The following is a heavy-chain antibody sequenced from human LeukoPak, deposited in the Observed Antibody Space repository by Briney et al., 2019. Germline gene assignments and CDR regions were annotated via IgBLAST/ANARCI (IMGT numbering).Heavy chain of an antibody. CDR3: ARSGKSGYVYY. Sequence: PSETLSLTCTVSGGSISSYYWSWIRQPPGKGLEWIGYIYYSGSTNYNPSLKSRVTISVDTSKNQFSLKLSSVTAADTAVYYCARSGKSGYVYYWGQGTLVTVSS. CDR2: IYYSGST. CDR1: GGSISSYY. D-gene: IGHD6-25*01. J-gene: IGHJ4*02. V-gene: IGHV4-59*01.